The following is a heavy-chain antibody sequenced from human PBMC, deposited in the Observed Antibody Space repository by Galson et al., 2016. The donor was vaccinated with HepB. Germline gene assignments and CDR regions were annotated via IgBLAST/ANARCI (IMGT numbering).Heavy chain of an antibody. J-gene: IGHJ4*02. CDR3: AREPYGDYVDY. V-gene: IGHV3-23*01. Sequence: SLRLSCAASGITFNSHAMNWVRQAPGKGLEWVSGISGSGSRKYYADSLKGRFTISRDNSKNTLYLQMNSLTAEDTAVYYCAREPYGDYVDYWGPGTLVTVSP. CDR1: GITFNSHA. D-gene: IGHD4-17*01. CDR2: ISGSGSRK.